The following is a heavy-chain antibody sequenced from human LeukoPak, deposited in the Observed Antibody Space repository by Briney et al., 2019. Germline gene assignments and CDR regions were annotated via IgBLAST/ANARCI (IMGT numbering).Heavy chain of an antibody. Sequence: GGSLRLSCAASGFTFSSYATHWVRQAPGKGLEWVAVISYDGSNKYYADSVKGRFTISRDNSKNTLYLQMNSLRAEDTAVYYCARGTGTTIPNPSLDYWGQGTLVTVSS. CDR1: GFTFSSYA. V-gene: IGHV3-30-3*01. J-gene: IGHJ4*02. CDR3: ARGTGTTIPNPSLDY. CDR2: ISYDGSNK. D-gene: IGHD4-17*01.